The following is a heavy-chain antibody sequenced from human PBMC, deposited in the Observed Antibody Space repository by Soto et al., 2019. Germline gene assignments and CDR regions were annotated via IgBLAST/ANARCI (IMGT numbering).Heavy chain of an antibody. CDR2: IYYSGST. CDR1: CGSISSYY. V-gene: IGHV4-59*01. J-gene: IGHJ4*02. CDR3: ARSDGRY. Sequence: SGTLSLTCTVSCGSISSYYWSWIRQPPGKGLEWIGYIYYSGSTNYNPSLKSRVTISVDTSKNQFSLKLSSVTAADTAVYYCARSDGRYWGQGTLVTVSS.